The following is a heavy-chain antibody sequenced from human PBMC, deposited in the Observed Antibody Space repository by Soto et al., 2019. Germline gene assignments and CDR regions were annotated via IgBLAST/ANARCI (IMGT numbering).Heavy chain of an antibody. J-gene: IGHJ5*02. CDR3: ARAPDTIYNWFDP. V-gene: IGHV3-21*01. Sequence: NPGGSLRLSCAASGFTFSSYSMNWVRQAPGKGLEWVSSISSSSSYIYYADSVKGRFTISRDNAKNSLYLQMNSLRAEDTAVYYCARAPDTIYNWFDPWGQGTLVTVSS. CDR2: ISSSSSYI. CDR1: GFTFSSYS. D-gene: IGHD3-3*01.